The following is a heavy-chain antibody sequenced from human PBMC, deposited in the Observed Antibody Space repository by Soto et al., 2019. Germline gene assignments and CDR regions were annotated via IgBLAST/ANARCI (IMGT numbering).Heavy chain of an antibody. J-gene: IGHJ6*02. Sequence: SETLSLTCVVSGSSISSGNWWGWIRQPPGKGLEWIGSIYYSGSTYYNPSLKSRVTISVDTSKNQFSLKLSSVTAADTAVYYCARRLYYDSSGFEGGGMDVWGQGTKVTVSS. V-gene: IGHV4-38-2*01. D-gene: IGHD3-22*01. CDR1: GSSISSGNW. CDR2: IYYSGST. CDR3: ARRLYYDSSGFEGGGMDV.